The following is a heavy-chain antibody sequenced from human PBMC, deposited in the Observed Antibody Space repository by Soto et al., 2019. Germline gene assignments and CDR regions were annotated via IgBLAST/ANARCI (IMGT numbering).Heavy chain of an antibody. D-gene: IGHD3-22*01. CDR2: IYYSGST. J-gene: IGHJ4*02. V-gene: IGHV4-59*06. CDR1: RPYICSYY. CDR3: ARYTRSDDSSGYYYQSDYFDY. Sequence: SETLSLTCTVPRPYICSYYWSWSRQRPGKGLEWIGYIYYSGSTYYNPSLKSRVTISVDTSKNQFSLKLSSVTAADTAVYYCARYTRSDDSSGYYYQSDYFDYWGQGTLVTVSS.